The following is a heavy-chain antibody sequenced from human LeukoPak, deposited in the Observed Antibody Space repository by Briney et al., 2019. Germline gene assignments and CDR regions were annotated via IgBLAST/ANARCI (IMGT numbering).Heavy chain of an antibody. J-gene: IGHJ3*02. CDR2: ISKDGSDK. D-gene: IGHD6-19*01. CDR1: GFTFSSYS. Sequence: GGSLRLSCAASGFTFSSYSMLWVRQAPGKGLEWVAIISKDGSDKWYADSVKGRFTISRDNSKNTLYLQMNSLRPEDTAVYYCAKVQWLVRPGAFDIWGQGTKITVSS. CDR3: AKVQWLVRPGAFDI. V-gene: IGHV3-30*18.